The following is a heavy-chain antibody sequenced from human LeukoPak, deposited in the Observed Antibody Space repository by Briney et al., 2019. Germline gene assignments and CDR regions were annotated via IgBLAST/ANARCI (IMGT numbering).Heavy chain of an antibody. CDR2: INPNSGVT. V-gene: IGHV1-2*02. J-gene: IGHJ4*02. Sequence: ASVKVSCKASGYIFTGSYMHWVRQAPGQGLEWMGWINPNSGVTNYAQKFKGRVTMTRDTSISTAYMELSRLRSDDTAVYYCARGVVVTGTDYWGQGTLVTVSS. CDR3: ARGVVVTGTDY. D-gene: IGHD2-21*02. CDR1: GYIFTGSY.